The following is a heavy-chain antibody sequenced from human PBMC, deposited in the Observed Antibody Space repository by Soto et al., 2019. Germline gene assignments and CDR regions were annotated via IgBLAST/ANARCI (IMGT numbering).Heavy chain of an antibody. CDR2: IYYSGST. CDR3: ARHHYFDRYFDY. V-gene: IGHV4-39*01. Sequence: SETMSVTCTVSGGSISSSSYFWGWIRQPPGKGLEWIGSIYYSGSTYYNPSLKSRVTISVDTSKNQFSLKLSSVTAADTAVYYCARHHYFDRYFDYWGQGTLVTV. J-gene: IGHJ4*02. CDR1: GGSISSSSYF. D-gene: IGHD3-9*01.